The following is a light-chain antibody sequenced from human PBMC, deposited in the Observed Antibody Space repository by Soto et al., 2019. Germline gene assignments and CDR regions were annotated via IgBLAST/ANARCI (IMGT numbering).Light chain of an antibody. V-gene: IGKV3-20*01. CDR1: QSVTTK. CDR3: QQYGGSPIT. J-gene: IGKJ5*01. Sequence: EILMTQSPATLSLSPGERATLSCRASQSVTTKLAWYQHKPGQAHRLLISGASSRATGIPDRFSGSGAETDFTLISSRLEPEDFALYYCQQYGGSPITFGQGTRLEIK. CDR2: GAS.